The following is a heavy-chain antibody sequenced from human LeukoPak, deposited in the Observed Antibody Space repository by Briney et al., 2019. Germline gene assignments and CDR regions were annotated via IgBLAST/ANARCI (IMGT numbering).Heavy chain of an antibody. CDR3: ARVHYDSSGYYDY. CDR2: IYYSGST. CDR1: GGSISSSNW. Sequence: SETLSLTCAVSGGSISSSNWWSWVRQPPGKGLEWIGYIYYSGSTNYNPPLKSRVTISVDTSKNQFSLKLSSVTAADTAVYYCARVHYDSSGYYDYWGQGTLVTVSS. J-gene: IGHJ4*02. D-gene: IGHD3-22*01. V-gene: IGHV4-4*02.